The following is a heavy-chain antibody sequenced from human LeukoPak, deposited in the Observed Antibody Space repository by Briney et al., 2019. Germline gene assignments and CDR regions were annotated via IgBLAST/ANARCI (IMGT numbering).Heavy chain of an antibody. CDR3: ARNPCGGDCYSDPNDAFDI. Sequence: SVKVSCKASGGTFSSYAISWVRQAPGQGLEWMGGIIPIFGTANYAQKFQGRVTITTDESTSTAYMELSSLRSEDTAVYYCARNPCGGDCYSDPNDAFDIWGQRTMVTVSS. V-gene: IGHV1-69*05. CDR1: GGTFSSYA. J-gene: IGHJ3*02. D-gene: IGHD2-21*02. CDR2: IIPIFGTA.